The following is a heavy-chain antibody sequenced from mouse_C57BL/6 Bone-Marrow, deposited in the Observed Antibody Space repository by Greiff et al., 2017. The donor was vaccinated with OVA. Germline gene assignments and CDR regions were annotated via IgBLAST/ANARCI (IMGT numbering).Heavy chain of an antibody. CDR2: IDPSDSYT. V-gene: IGHV1-69*01. D-gene: IGHD1-1*01. CDR3: ARVGDYNGSFAY. J-gene: IGHJ3*01. CDR1: GYTFTSYW. Sequence: QVQLQQPGAELVMPGASVKLSCKASGYTFTSYWMHWVKQRPGQGLEWIGEIDPSDSYTNYNQKFKGKSTLTVDKSSSTAYMQLSSLTSEDSAVYYCARVGDYNGSFAYWGQGTLVTVSA.